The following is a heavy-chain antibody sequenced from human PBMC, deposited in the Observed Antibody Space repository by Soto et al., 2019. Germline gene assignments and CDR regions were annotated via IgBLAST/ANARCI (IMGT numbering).Heavy chain of an antibody. CDR3: ARAVGATTTCYYGMDV. D-gene: IGHD1-26*01. J-gene: IGHJ6*02. Sequence: QVQLVQSGAEVKKHGSSVKVSCKASGGTFSSYAISWVRQAPGQGLEWMGGIIPIFGTANYAQKFQGRVTITADKSTSTAYLELSSLRSEDTAVYYCARAVGATTTCYYGMDVWGQGTTVTVSS. CDR2: IIPIFGTA. V-gene: IGHV1-69*06. CDR1: GGTFSSYA.